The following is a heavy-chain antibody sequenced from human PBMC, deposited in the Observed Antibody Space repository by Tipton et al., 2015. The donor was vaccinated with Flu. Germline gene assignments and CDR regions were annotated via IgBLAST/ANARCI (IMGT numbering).Heavy chain of an antibody. Sequence: TLSLTCTVSGGSISGYYWTWIRQPPGKGLEWIGYIYYSGSTNYNPSLKSRVTISVDTSKNQFSLKLSSVTAADTAVYYCARRHFSFDIWRQGTMVTVSS. CDR3: ARRHFSFDI. CDR2: IYYSGST. V-gene: IGHV4-59*01. CDR1: GGSISGYY. D-gene: IGHD2/OR15-2a*01. J-gene: IGHJ3*02.